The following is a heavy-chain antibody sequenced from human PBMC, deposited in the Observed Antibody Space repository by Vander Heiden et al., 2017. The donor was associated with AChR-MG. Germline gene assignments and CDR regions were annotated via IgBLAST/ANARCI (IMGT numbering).Heavy chain of an antibody. Sequence: QLQLQESGPGLVKPSETLSPTCTVSGGSISRSSYYGGWVRQPPGKGVGWIGSIYYSGSTYYNPSLKSRVTISVDTSKNQFSLKLSSVTAADTAVYYCARQIVITIFGVVIPNGMDVWGQGTTVTVSS. CDR2: IYYSGST. J-gene: IGHJ6*02. CDR1: GGSISRSSYY. CDR3: ARQIVITIFGVVIPNGMDV. V-gene: IGHV4-39*01. D-gene: IGHD3-3*01.